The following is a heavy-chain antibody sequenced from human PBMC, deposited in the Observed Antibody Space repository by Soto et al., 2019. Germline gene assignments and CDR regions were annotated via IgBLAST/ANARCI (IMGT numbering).Heavy chain of an antibody. CDR2: IYHSGST. D-gene: IGHD2-8*01. V-gene: IGHV4-4*02. CDR3: ATNPRYCTNGVCYLNWFDP. J-gene: IGHJ5*02. CDR1: SGSIRSSNW. Sequence: SETLSLTCAVSSGSIRSSNWWSWVRQPPGKGLEWIGEIYHSGSTNYNPSLKSRVTISVDKSKNQFSLKLSSVTAADTAVYYCATNPRYCTNGVCYLNWFDPWGQGTLVTVSS.